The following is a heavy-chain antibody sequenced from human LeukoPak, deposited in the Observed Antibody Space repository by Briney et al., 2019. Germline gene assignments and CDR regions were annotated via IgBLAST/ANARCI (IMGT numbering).Heavy chain of an antibody. CDR3: ARSLATSYYYMDV. Sequence: GGSLRLSCAASGFTFSSYAMHWVCQAPGKGLEWVAIISYDGSNKYYADSVKGRFTISRENSKNTLYLQMNSLRAEATAVYYCARSLATSYYYMDVWGKGTTVTVSS. CDR2: ISYDGSNK. V-gene: IGHV3-30*04. D-gene: IGHD5-12*01. J-gene: IGHJ6*03. CDR1: GFTFSSYA.